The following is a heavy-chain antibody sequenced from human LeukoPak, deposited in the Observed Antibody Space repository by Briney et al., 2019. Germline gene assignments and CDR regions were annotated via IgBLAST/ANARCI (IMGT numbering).Heavy chain of an antibody. CDR3: ARDDLEMASSAFDI. J-gene: IGHJ3*02. D-gene: IGHD5-24*01. CDR2: ISGSGSTI. CDR1: GFTFSSYE. V-gene: IGHV3-48*03. Sequence: GGSLRLSCAASGFTFSSYEMNWVRQAPGRGLEWLSYISGSGSTIYYSDSVKGRFTISRDNDKNSLYLQMNSLRVEDTALYYCARDDLEMASSAFDIWGQGTMVTVSS.